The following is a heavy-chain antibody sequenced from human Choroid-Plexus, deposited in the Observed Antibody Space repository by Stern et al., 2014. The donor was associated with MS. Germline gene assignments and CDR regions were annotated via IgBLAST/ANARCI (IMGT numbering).Heavy chain of an antibody. CDR1: GFSFSSFG. D-gene: IGHD2/OR15-2a*01. CDR3: AKDRQYLTFFFDF. Sequence: VQLVESGGGVVQPGRPLRLSCAASGFSFSSFGMHWVRQAPGKGLEWVALNADSVKGRFAISRDNSKNTLYLQMNSLRAEDTAVYYCAKDRQYLTFFFDFWGQGSLVTVSS. J-gene: IGHJ4*02. V-gene: IGHV3-30*18.